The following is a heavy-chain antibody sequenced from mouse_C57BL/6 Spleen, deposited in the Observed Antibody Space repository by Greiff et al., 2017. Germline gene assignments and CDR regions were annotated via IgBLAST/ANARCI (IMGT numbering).Heavy chain of an antibody. J-gene: IGHJ3*01. CDR3: ARSAIYDGYFLY. CDR1: GYAFSSYW. Sequence: QVQLQQSGAELVKPGASVKISCKASGYAFSSYWLNWVKQRPGTGLEWIGQIYPGDGDTNYNGKFKGKATLTADKSSSTAYMQLSSLTSEDSAVYFCARSAIYDGYFLYWGQGTLVTVSA. CDR2: IYPGDGDT. D-gene: IGHD2-3*01. V-gene: IGHV1-80*01.